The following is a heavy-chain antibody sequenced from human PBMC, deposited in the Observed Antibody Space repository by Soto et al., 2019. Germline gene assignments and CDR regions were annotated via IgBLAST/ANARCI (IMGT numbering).Heavy chain of an antibody. J-gene: IGHJ3*02. CDR3: ATKTVVVVAATGLTIPDI. V-gene: IGHV3-48*01. CDR1: GFTFSSYS. Sequence: GGSLRLSCAASGFTFSSYSMNWVRQAPGKGLEWVSYISSSSSTIYYADSVKRRFTISRDNAKNSLYLQMNSLRAEDTAVYYCATKTVVVVAATGLTIPDIWGQGTMVTVSS. D-gene: IGHD2-15*01. CDR2: ISSSSSTI.